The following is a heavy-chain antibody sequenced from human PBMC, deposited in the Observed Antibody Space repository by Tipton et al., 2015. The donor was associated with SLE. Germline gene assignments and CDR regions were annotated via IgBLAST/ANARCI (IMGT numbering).Heavy chain of an antibody. CDR3: ARDLTGLGFDY. CDR1: GGSISSGSYY. D-gene: IGHD1-20*01. V-gene: IGHV4-61*02. J-gene: IGHJ4*02. CDR2: IYTSGST. Sequence: TLSLTCTVSGGSISSGSYYWSWIRQPAGKGLEWIWRIYTSGSTNYNPSLKSRVTISVDTSKNQISLKLSSVTAADTAVYYCARDLTGLGFDYWGQGTLVTVSS.